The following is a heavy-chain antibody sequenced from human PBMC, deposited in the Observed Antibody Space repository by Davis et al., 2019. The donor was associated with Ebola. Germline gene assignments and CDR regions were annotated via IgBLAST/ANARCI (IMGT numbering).Heavy chain of an antibody. CDR1: GGSFSGYY. CDR2: INHSGST. CDR3: ARGYWGSGVFGY. V-gene: IGHV4-34*01. J-gene: IGHJ4*02. D-gene: IGHD7-27*01. Sequence: PGGSLRLSCAVYGGSFSGYYWSWIRQPPGKGLEWIGEINHSGSTNYNPSLKSRVTISVDTSKNQFSLKLSSVTAADTAVYYCARGYWGSGVFGYWGQGTLVTVSS.